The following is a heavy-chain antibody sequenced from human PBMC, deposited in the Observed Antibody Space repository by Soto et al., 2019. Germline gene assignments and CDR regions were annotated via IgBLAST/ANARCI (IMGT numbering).Heavy chain of an antibody. CDR2: ISYDGSNK. J-gene: IGHJ6*02. V-gene: IGHV3-30*03. CDR1: GFTFSSYG. CDR3: TTESNHYYYGMDV. D-gene: IGHD4-4*01. Sequence: SLRLSCAASGFTFSSYGMHWVRQAPGKGLEWVAVISYDGSNKYYADSVKGRFTISRDDSKNTLYLQMNSLRTEDTAVYYCTTESNHYYYGMDVRGQGTTVTVSS.